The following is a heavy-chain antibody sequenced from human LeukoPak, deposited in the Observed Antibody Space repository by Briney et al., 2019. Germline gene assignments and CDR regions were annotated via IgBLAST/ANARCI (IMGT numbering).Heavy chain of an antibody. CDR3: ARQETSIYNGAFDI. D-gene: IGHD1-1*01. Sequence: GGSLRLSCAASGFIVSSNYMSWVRQAPGKGLEWVANIKKDGNEKYYVDSVKGRFTISRDNAKNSLYLQMSSLRADDTAVYHCARQETSIYNGAFDIWGQGTMVTVSS. CDR2: IKKDGNEK. J-gene: IGHJ3*02. V-gene: IGHV3-7*01. CDR1: GFIVSSNY.